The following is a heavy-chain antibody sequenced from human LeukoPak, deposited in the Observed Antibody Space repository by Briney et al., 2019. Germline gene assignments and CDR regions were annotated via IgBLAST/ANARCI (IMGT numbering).Heavy chain of an antibody. CDR1: GFTFSSYG. Sequence: PWGSLRLSCAASGFTFSSYGMHWVRQAPGKGLEWLAVIWYDGSNKYYADFVKGRFTISRDNSKNTLYLQMNSLRAEDTAVYYCAKVGDGDYYIDYWGQGTLVTVSS. V-gene: IGHV3-33*06. CDR2: IWYDGSNK. J-gene: IGHJ4*02. D-gene: IGHD2-21*01. CDR3: AKVGDGDYYIDY.